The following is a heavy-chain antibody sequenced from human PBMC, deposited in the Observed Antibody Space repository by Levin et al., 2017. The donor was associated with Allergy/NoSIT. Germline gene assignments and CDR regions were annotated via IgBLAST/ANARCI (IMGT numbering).Heavy chain of an antibody. CDR3: ARAVRGVIPGAFDI. J-gene: IGHJ3*02. V-gene: IGHV4-59*01. CDR2: IYYSGST. D-gene: IGHD3-10*01. Sequence: SETLSLTCTVSGGSISSYYWSWIRQPPGKGLEWIGYIYYSGSTNYNPSLKSRVTISVDTSKNQFSLKLSSVTAADTAVYYCARAVRGVIPGAFDIWGQGTMVTVSS. CDR1: GGSISSYY.